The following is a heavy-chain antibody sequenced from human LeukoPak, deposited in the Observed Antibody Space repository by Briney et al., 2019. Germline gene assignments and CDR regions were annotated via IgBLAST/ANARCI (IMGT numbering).Heavy chain of an antibody. CDR3: ARVGGWEPQRGYFDY. V-gene: IGHV3-33*01. Sequence: PGGSLRLSCAASGFTFSSYGMHWVRQAPGKGLEWVAVIWYDGSNKYYADSVKGRFTISRDNSKNTLYLQMNSLRAEDTAVYHCARVGGWEPQRGYFDYWGQGTLVTVSS. J-gene: IGHJ4*02. CDR1: GFTFSSYG. D-gene: IGHD1-26*01. CDR2: IWYDGSNK.